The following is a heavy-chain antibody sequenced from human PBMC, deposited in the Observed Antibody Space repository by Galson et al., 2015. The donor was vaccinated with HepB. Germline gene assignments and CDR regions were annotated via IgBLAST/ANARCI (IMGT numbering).Heavy chain of an antibody. J-gene: IGHJ4*02. D-gene: IGHD3-22*01. CDR2: INPNSGVT. V-gene: IGHV1-2*02. Sequence: SVKVSCKASGYTFTDYYMHWVRQAPGQGLEWIGWINPNSGVTNYAQKFQGRVTVTRDTSISAAYMELSRLTSDDTAVYYFARDFSMIVVVAQYFFDYWGQGTLFTVSS. CDR1: GYTFTDYY. CDR3: ARDFSMIVVVAQYFFDY.